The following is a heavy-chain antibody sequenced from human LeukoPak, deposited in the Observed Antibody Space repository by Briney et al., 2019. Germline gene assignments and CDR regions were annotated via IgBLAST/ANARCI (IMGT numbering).Heavy chain of an antibody. CDR2: MYTNGES. Sequence: SETLSLTCTVSGGSINSQYWSWIRQPAGKGLEWIGRMYTNGESDYNPSLKSRVTMSVDTSKKQFSLKLNSMTAADTAVYYCARGYYGGAVDYWGQGALVTVSS. D-gene: IGHD3-16*01. J-gene: IGHJ4*02. CDR1: GGSINSQY. V-gene: IGHV4-4*07. CDR3: ARGYYGGAVDY.